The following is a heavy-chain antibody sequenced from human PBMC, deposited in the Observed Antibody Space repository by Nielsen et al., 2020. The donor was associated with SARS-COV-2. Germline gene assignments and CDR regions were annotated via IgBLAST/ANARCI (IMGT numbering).Heavy chain of an antibody. CDR2: IIPIFGTA. CDR3: ARDRGGPTGPVWKD. Sequence: SVKVSCKASGGTFSSYAISWVRQAPGQGLEWMGGIIPIFGTANYAQKFQGRVTMTTDTSTSTAYMELRSLRSEDTAVYYCARDRGGPTGPVWKDWGQGTTVTVSS. J-gene: IGHJ6*02. CDR1: GGTFSSYA. D-gene: IGHD3-10*01. V-gene: IGHV1-69*05.